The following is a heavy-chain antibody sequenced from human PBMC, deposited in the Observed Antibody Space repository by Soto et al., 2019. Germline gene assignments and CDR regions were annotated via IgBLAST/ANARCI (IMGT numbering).Heavy chain of an antibody. Sequence: SETLSLTCTVSGASISSDGYYWGWIRQPPGRGLEWIGSVYYTGTTYYNPSLKSRVTISVDSSKSQFSLTLYSVTAADTAVYYCARRYGDYQMDYWGQGTLVTVSS. J-gene: IGHJ4*02. V-gene: IGHV4-39*01. CDR3: ARRYGDYQMDY. D-gene: IGHD4-17*01. CDR1: GASISSDGYY. CDR2: VYYTGTT.